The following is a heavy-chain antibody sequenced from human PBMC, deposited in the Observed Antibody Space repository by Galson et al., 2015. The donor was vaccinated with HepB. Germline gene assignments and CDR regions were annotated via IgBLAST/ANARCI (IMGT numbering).Heavy chain of an antibody. CDR2: IYGGGNT. J-gene: IGHJ4*02. CDR1: GVTVSSNY. D-gene: IGHD3-10*01. V-gene: IGHV3-66*02. CDR3: ARDRWGVRSSGRFR. Sequence: SLRLSCAASGVTVSSNYMSWVRQAPGKGLEWVSVIYGGGNTYYADSVKGRFTISRDNSKNTLYLQMNSLRVEDTAVYYCARDRWGVRSSGRFRWGQGVLVTVS.